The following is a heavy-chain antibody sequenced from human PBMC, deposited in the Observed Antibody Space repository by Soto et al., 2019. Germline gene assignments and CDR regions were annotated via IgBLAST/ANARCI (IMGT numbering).Heavy chain of an antibody. J-gene: IGHJ5*02. D-gene: IGHD3-22*01. CDR3: AKNTMIVVAPGWFDP. CDR1: GFTFSSYG. Sequence: VGSLRLSCAASGFTFSSYGTHWVRQAPGKGLEWVAVISYDGSNKYYADSVKGRFTISRDNSKNTLYLQMNSLRAEDTAVYYCAKNTMIVVAPGWFDPWGQGTLVTVSS. CDR2: ISYDGSNK. V-gene: IGHV3-30*18.